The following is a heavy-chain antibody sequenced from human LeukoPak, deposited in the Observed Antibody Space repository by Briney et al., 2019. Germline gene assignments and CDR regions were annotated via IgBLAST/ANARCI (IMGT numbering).Heavy chain of an antibody. D-gene: IGHD3-10*01. CDR1: GXSVSSGSYY. J-gene: IGHJ3*02. Sequence: SETLSLTCTVSGXSVSSGSYYWTWIRQPPRKGLEWIGYIYYSGSTNYSPSLKSRVTISVDTSNNQFSLRLSSVTAADTAVYYCARDPFGSNAFDIWGQGTVVAVSS. CDR3: ARDPFGSNAFDI. CDR2: IYYSGST. V-gene: IGHV4-61*01.